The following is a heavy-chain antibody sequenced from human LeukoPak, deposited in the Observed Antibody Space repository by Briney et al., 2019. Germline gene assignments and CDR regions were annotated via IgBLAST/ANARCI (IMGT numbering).Heavy chain of an antibody. Sequence: GGSLKISCKGSGYIFSIYWSAWVRQMPGEGLECMGIIYPGDSDTRYSPPFQGRVTISADKSINTVYLHWSSLEASDTAVYYCVRGGKDGYRYYDFWGQGTLVTVSS. CDR1: GYIFSIYW. J-gene: IGHJ4*02. D-gene: IGHD5-24*01. CDR2: IYPGDSDT. V-gene: IGHV5-51*01. CDR3: VRGGKDGYRYYDF.